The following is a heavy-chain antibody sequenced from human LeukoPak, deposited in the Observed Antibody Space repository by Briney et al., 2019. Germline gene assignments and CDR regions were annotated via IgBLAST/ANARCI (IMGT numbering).Heavy chain of an antibody. CDR3: ARLDGAYFDY. CDR2: IYYSGST. J-gene: IGHJ4*02. CDR1: GGSISSGGYY. V-gene: IGHV4-31*03. D-gene: IGHD3-16*01. Sequence: SQTLSLTCTVSGGSISSGGYYWSWIRQYPGKGLEWIGHIYYSGSTYYNPSLKSRDTISVDTSMNQFSLKLSSVTAADTAVYYCARLDGAYFDYWGRGTLVTVSS.